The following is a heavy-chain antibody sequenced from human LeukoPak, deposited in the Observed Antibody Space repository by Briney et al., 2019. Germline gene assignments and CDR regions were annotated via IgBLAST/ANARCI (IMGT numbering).Heavy chain of an antibody. CDR1: GFTFGNVV. J-gene: IGHJ4*02. CDR2: ISYNGAST. V-gene: IGHV3-23*01. Sequence: PGEFLRLSCVASGFTFGNVVMSWVRQAPGKGLEWVSTISYNGASTDYADSVRGRFAISRDNSKNTLYLQMNSLRAEDTAVYYCARRTGGTKDYWGQGTRVTVSS. D-gene: IGHD7-27*01. CDR3: ARRTGGTKDY.